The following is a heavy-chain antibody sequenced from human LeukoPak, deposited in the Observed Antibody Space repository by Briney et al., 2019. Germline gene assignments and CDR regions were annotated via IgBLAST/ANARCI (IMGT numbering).Heavy chain of an antibody. D-gene: IGHD2-15*01. J-gene: IGHJ4*02. Sequence: PSETLSLTCTVSGCSISSYYWSWIRQPAGKGLEWIGRIYTSGSTNYNPSLKSRVTMSVDTSKNQFSLKLSSVTAADTAVYYCARSNQDIVVVVAAKWLSDWGQGTLVTVSS. V-gene: IGHV4-4*07. CDR3: ARSNQDIVVVVAAKWLSD. CDR2: IYTSGST. CDR1: GCSISSYY.